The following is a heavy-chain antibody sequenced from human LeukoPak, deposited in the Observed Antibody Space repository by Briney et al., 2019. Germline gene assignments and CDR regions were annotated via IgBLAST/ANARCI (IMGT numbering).Heavy chain of an antibody. CDR3: VVVVEPADSDGFDV. J-gene: IGHJ3*01. Sequence: GGSLRLSCAASGFTFGNSWVHWVRQAPGKGLVWVSLISADGSTTTYADSVKGRFTISRDNAKNTLSLQMNSLTIEDTAVYYCVVVVEPADSDGFDVWGQGTMVTVSS. V-gene: IGHV3-74*01. CDR2: ISADGSTT. CDR1: GFTFGNSW. D-gene: IGHD2-2*01.